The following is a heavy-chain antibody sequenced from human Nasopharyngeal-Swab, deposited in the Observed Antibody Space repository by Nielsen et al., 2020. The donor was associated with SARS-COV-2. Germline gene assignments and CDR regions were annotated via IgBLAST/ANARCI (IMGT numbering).Heavy chain of an antibody. V-gene: IGHV1-3*01. CDR2: INAGNGNT. D-gene: IGHD6-13*01. Sequence: ASVKVSCKASGYTFTSYAMHWVRQAPGQRLEWMGWINAGNGNTKYSQKFQGRVTITRDTSASTAYMELSSLSSEDTAVYYCARGIAAAGTLDYWGQGTLVTASS. CDR3: ARGIAAAGTLDY. CDR1: GYTFTSYA. J-gene: IGHJ4*02.